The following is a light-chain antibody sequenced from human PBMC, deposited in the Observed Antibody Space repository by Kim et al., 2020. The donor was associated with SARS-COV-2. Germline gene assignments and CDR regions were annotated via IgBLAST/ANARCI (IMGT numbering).Light chain of an antibody. Sequence: SSELTQDPAVSVALGQTVSITCQGDSLRSYYATWYQQKPGQAPTLVIYGKNNRPSGIPDRFSGSSSGNTASLTITGTQAGDEADYYRNSRDSNDNVVFGGGTQLTVL. CDR3: NSRDSNDNVV. J-gene: IGLJ2*01. CDR2: GKN. CDR1: SLRSYY. V-gene: IGLV3-19*01.